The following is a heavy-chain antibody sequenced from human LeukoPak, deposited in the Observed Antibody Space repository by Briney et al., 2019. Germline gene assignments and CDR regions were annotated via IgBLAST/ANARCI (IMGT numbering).Heavy chain of an antibody. J-gene: IGHJ3*02. V-gene: IGHV4-30-4*01. D-gene: IGHD3-22*01. CDR3: ARAEYYYDSSGYSGAFDI. CDR2: INHSGST. CDR1: GGSISSGDYY. Sequence: SQTLSLTCTVSGGSISSGDYYWSWIRQPPGKGLEWIGEINHSGSTNYNPSLKSRVTISVDTSKNQFSLKLSSVTAADTAVYYCARAEYYYDSSGYSGAFDIWGQGTMVTVSS.